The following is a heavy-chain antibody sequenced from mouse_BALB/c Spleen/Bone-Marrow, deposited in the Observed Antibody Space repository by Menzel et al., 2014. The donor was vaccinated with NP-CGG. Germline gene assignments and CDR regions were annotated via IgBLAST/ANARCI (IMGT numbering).Heavy chain of an antibody. J-gene: IGHJ4*01. Sequence: VKLMESGPGLVAPSQSLSITCTVSGFSLTSYGLHWVRQPPGKGLEWLVVIWSDGSTTYNSALKSRLSINKDNSKSQVFLKMNSLQTDDTAIYYCARTGTRYAMDYWGQGTSATVSS. CDR1: GFSLTSYG. CDR3: ARTGTRYAMDY. V-gene: IGHV2-6*02. CDR2: IWSDGST. D-gene: IGHD4-1*01.